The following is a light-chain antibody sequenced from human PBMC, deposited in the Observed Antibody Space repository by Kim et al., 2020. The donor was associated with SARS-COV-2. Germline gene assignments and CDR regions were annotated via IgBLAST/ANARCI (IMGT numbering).Light chain of an antibody. CDR3: QQCKGAPWT. J-gene: IGKJ1*01. CDR1: QGIINY. V-gene: IGKV1-27*01. CDR2: AAS. Sequence: ASVGDRVTIICRARQGIINYLAWYQHKPGNVPKLLIYAASALRSGVPSRFSGSGSGTDFTLTITSLQPEDVAVYYCQQCKGAPWTFGHGTKVDIK.